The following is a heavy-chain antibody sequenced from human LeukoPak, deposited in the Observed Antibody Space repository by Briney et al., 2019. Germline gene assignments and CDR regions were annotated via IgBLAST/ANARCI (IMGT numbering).Heavy chain of an antibody. J-gene: IGHJ6*04. CDR3: AKATAAYYYYGMDV. V-gene: IGHV3-30*18. CDR2: ISYDGSNK. Sequence: GGSLRLSCAASGFTFSSYGMHWVRQAPGKGLEWVAVISYDGSNKYYADSVKCRFTISRDNSKNTLYLQMNSLRAEDTAVYYCAKATAAYYYYGMDVWGKGTTVTVSS. CDR1: GFTFSSYG. D-gene: IGHD2-2*01.